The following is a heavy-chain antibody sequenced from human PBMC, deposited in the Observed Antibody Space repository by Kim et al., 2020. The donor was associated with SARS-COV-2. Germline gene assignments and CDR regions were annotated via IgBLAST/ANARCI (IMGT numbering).Heavy chain of an antibody. Sequence: SETLSLTCTVSGGSISSSSYYWGWIRQPPGKGLEWIGSIYYSGSTYYNPSLKSRVTISVDTSKNQFSLKLSSVTAADTAVYYCARDDSSGYYSVVDYWG. D-gene: IGHD3-22*01. CDR2: IYYSGST. J-gene: IGHJ4*01. CDR3: ARDDSSGYYSVVDY. CDR1: GGSISSSSYY. V-gene: IGHV4-39*07.